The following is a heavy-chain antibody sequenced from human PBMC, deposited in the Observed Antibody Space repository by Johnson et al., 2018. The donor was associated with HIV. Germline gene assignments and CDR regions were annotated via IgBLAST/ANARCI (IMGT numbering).Heavy chain of an antibody. CDR3: ARERGGRHTFDI. V-gene: IGHV3-74*01. D-gene: IGHD2-21*01. J-gene: IGHJ3*02. Sequence: VQLVESGGALVQPGGSLRLSCEVSGFTISTFWMHWVRQVPGKGLMWVSRISGDGSSSSYADSVKGRFTISRDNAKNTLYLQMNSLRAEDTAVYYCARERGGRHTFDIWGQGTMVAVSS. CDR1: GFTISTFW. CDR2: ISGDGSSS.